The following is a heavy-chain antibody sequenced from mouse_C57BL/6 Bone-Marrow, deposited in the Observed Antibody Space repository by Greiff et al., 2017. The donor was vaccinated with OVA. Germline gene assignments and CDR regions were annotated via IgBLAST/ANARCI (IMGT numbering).Heavy chain of an antibody. V-gene: IGHV6-3*01. CDR3: TGLRYYGSYYFDY. J-gene: IGHJ2*01. Sequence: EVKLVESGGGLVQPGGSMKLSCVASGFTFSNYWMNWVRQSPEKGLEWVAQIRLKSDNYATHYAESVKGRFTISRDDSKSSVYLQMNNLRAEDTGIYHCTGLRYYGSYYFDYWGQGTTLTVSS. D-gene: IGHD1-1*01. CDR2: IRLKSDNYAT. CDR1: GFTFSNYW.